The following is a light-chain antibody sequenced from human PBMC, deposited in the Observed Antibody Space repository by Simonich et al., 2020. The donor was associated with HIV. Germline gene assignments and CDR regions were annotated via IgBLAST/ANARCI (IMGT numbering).Light chain of an antibody. CDR2: DAS. J-gene: IGKJ3*01. Sequence: EIVLTQSPATLSLSPGERATLSCRASQSVGSSLAWYQQKPGQAPRLLIYDASNRATGIPARFSGSGSGTDFTLTISSLEPEDFAVYFCQQRSNWPTFTFGPGTKVVIK. CDR3: QQRSNWPTFT. V-gene: IGKV3-11*01. CDR1: QSVGSS.